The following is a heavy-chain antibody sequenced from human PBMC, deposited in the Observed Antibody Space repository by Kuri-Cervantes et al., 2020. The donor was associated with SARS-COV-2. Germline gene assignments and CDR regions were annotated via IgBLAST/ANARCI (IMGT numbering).Heavy chain of an antibody. J-gene: IGHJ3*02. Sequence: GESLKISCAASGFTFSSYWMHWVRQAPGKGLEWVANIKQDGSEKYYVDSVKGRFTISRDNAKNSLYLQMNSLRAEDTAVYYCARTTYGSGSYWDDAFDIWGQGTMVTVSS. CDR1: GFTFSSYW. CDR3: ARTTYGSGSYWDDAFDI. D-gene: IGHD3-10*01. CDR2: IKQDGSEK. V-gene: IGHV3-7*01.